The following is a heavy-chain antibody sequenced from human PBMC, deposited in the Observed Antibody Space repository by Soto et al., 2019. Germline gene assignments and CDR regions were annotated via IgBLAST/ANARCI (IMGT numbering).Heavy chain of an antibody. CDR3: ASYLHDYYYGSGSPPGMDV. D-gene: IGHD3-10*01. CDR1: CGSFSGYY. J-gene: IGHJ6*02. CDR2: INHSGST. Sequence: SETLSLTCAVYCGSFSGYYWSWIRQPPGKGLEWIGEINHSGSTNYNPSLKSRVTISVDTSKNQFSLKLSSVTAADTAVYYCASYLHDYYYGSGSPPGMDVWGQGTTVTVSS. V-gene: IGHV4-34*01.